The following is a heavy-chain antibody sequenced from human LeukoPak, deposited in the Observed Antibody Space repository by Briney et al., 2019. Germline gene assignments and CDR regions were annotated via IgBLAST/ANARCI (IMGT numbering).Heavy chain of an antibody. Sequence: GSLRLSCAASGFTFSSYAMSWVRQVHGKVLEWVSSTISCSGSTYYTDSVKGRLTISRDNSKNTLYLQMNSLRAEDTAVYYGANSCTNLNNYYYGMDVWGQGTTVTVSS. CDR1: GFTFSSYA. D-gene: IGHD2-2*01. V-gene: IGHV3-23*01. CDR3: ANSCTNLNNYYYGMDV. J-gene: IGHJ6*02. CDR2: TISCSGST.